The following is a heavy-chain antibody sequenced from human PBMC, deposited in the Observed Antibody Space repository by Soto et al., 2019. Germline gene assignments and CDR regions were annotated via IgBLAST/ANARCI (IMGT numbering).Heavy chain of an antibody. V-gene: IGHV4-31*03. Sequence: PSLTCTVSGGSISSGGYYWSWIRQHPEKGLEWISYIYYSGTTSYNPSLKSRATISVDTSKNQFSLKLNSVTAADTAVYYCARGGYYFYYGMDVWGQGTTVTVS. J-gene: IGHJ6*02. CDR2: IYYSGTT. CDR1: GGSISSGGYY. D-gene: IGHD3-16*01. CDR3: ARGGYYFYYGMDV.